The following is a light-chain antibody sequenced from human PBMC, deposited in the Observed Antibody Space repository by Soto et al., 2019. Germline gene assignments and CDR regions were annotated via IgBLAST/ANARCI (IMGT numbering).Light chain of an antibody. V-gene: IGLV2-14*01. CDR3: SSYPSSSTDV. Sequence: QSVLAQPASVSGSPGQSITISCTGTSSDVGGYDYVSWYQHHPGKAPKLTIYEVSNRPSGVSNRFSGSKSGNTASLTISGLQAEDEAEYYCSSYPSSSTDVFGTGTKVTV. CDR1: SSDVGGYDY. CDR2: EVS. J-gene: IGLJ1*01.